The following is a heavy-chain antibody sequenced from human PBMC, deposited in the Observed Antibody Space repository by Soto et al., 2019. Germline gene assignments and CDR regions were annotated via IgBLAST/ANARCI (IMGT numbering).Heavy chain of an antibody. J-gene: IGHJ5*02. CDR1: GYTFTSYD. V-gene: IGHV1-8*01. D-gene: IGHD6-19*01. CDR2: MNPNSGNT. Sequence: PGPSVKVSCKASGYTFTSYDINWVRQATGQGLEWMGWMNPNSGNTGYAQKFQGRVTMTRNTSISTAYMELSSLRSEDTAVYYCARGLRIAVAGTRNWFDPWGQGTLVTVSS. CDR3: ARGLRIAVAGTRNWFDP.